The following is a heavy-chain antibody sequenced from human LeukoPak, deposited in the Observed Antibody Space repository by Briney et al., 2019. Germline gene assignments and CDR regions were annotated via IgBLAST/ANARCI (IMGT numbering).Heavy chain of an antibody. J-gene: IGHJ6*04. CDR3: ARHLRFLERGMDV. CDR1: GYTFTGYY. Sequence: ASVKVSCKASGYTFTGYYMHWVRQAPGQGLEWMEWINPNSGGTNYAQKFQGRVTMTRDTSISTAYMELSRLRSDDTAVYYCARHLRFLERGMDVWGKGTTVTVSS. CDR2: INPNSGGT. V-gene: IGHV1-2*02. D-gene: IGHD3-3*01.